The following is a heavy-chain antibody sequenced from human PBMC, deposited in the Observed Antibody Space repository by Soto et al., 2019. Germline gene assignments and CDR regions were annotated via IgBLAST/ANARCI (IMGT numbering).Heavy chain of an antibody. Sequence: LSLTCTVSGGSISSGDYYWSWIRQPPGKGLEWIGYIYYSGSTYYNPSLKSRVTISVDTSKNQFSLKLSSVTAADTAVYYCARNITMVRGVYYYYYGMDVWGQGTTVTVSS. CDR3: ARNITMVRGVYYYYYGMDV. V-gene: IGHV4-30-4*01. D-gene: IGHD3-10*01. CDR1: GGSISSGDYY. CDR2: IYYSGST. J-gene: IGHJ6*02.